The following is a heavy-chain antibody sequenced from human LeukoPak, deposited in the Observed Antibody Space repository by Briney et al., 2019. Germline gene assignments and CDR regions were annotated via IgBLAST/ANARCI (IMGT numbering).Heavy chain of an antibody. CDR3: ARDSPSGAAAVGVDFDY. CDR2: IYTSGST. Sequence: SSETLSLTCTVSGGSISSYYWSWIRQPAGKGLEWIGRIYTSGSTNYNPSLKSRVTMSVDTSKNQFSLKLSSVTAADTAVYYCARDSPSGAAAVGVDFDYWGQGTLVTVSS. J-gene: IGHJ4*02. D-gene: IGHD6-13*01. V-gene: IGHV4-4*07. CDR1: GGSISSYY.